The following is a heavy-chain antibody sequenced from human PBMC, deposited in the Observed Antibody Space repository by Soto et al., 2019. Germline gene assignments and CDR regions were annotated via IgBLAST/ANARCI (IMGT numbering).Heavy chain of an antibody. J-gene: IGHJ4*02. CDR1: GYSFTSYG. CDR2: ISAYNGNT. V-gene: IGHV1-18*01. CDR3: ARDLAVGLSDY. Sequence: QVQLVQSGAEVKKPGASVKVSCKASGYSFTSYGISWVRQAPGQGLEWMGWISAYNGNTKYAQKLQGRVTMTTDTTHRISYMELRRLRFGDQDLYYCARDLAVGLSDYRGQGTLVTVSS. D-gene: IGHD6-19*01.